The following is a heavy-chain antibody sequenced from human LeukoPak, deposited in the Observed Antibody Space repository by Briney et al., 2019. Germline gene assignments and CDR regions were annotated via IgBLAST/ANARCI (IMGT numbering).Heavy chain of an antibody. V-gene: IGHV3-74*01. CDR1: GFTFSTYW. D-gene: IGHD2-15*01. J-gene: IGHJ3*02. CDR3: AAFSLLDAFDI. CDR2: IDSDGSIR. Sequence: PGGSLRLSCAASGFTFSTYWMHWVRHAPGKGLVWVSRIDSDGSIRTYADSVKGRFTISRDNAKNTLYLQMNSLRAEDTAVYYCAAFSLLDAFDIWGQGTMVTVSS.